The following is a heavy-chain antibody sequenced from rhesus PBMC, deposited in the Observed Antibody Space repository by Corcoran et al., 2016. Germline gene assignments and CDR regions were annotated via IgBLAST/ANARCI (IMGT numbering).Heavy chain of an antibody. CDR1: GGSVRSNY. Sequence: QVQLQESGPGLVKPSETLSLTCAVSGGSVRSNYWSWIRQAPGKGLGWIGRVYGSGGSTDYNPPHKSGVTISTETSKNEFSLKLSSVTAADTAVYYCAGRSGYSSWVFDYWGQGVLVTVSS. V-gene: IGHV4-160*01. D-gene: IGHD6-13*01. J-gene: IGHJ4*01. CDR2: VYGSGGST. CDR3: AGRSGYSSWVFDY.